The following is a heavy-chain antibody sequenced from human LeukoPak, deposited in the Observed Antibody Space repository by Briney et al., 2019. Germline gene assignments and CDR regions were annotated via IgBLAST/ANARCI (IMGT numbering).Heavy chain of an antibody. Sequence: GGSLRLSCAASGFTFSDYYMSWIRQAPGEGLEWVSYISSSGSTIYYADSVKGRFTISRDNAKNSLYLQMNSLRAEDTAVYNCATTVTTYFGYFDYWGQGTLVTVSS. D-gene: IGHD4-17*01. CDR1: GFTFSDYY. CDR3: ATTVTTYFGYFDY. CDR2: ISSSGSTI. V-gene: IGHV3-11*01. J-gene: IGHJ4*02.